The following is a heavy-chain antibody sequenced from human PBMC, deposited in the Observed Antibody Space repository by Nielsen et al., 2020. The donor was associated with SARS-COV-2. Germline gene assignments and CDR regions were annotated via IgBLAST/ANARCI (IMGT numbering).Heavy chain of an antibody. V-gene: IGHV3-23*01. CDR1: GFTSNIYA. CDR2: VSASGGST. CDR3: AKDGVVRGDALDL. Sequence: GESLKISCIASGFTSNIYAMAWVRRAPGRGLQWVTGVSASGGSTYYTDSVKGRFSISRDNSKNTLFLQMHSLRVEDTAVYYCAKDGVVRGDALDLWGQGTMVTVSS. J-gene: IGHJ3*01. D-gene: IGHD3-10*01.